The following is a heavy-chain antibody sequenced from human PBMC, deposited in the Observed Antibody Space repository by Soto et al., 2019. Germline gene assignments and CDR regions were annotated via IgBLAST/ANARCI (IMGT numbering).Heavy chain of an antibody. V-gene: IGHV2-5*02. J-gene: IGHJ4*02. CDR3: AHSMRYYYDSSGYHFGFDD. Sequence: VGWIRQPPGKALEWLALIYWDDDKRYSPSLKSRLTITKDTSKNQVVLTMTNMDPVDTATYYCAHSMRYYYDSSGYHFGFDDWGKGTLVTGSS. CDR2: IYWDDDK. D-gene: IGHD3-22*01.